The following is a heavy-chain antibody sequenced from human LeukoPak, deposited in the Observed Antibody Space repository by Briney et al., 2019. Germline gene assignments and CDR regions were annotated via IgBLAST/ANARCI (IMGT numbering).Heavy chain of an antibody. D-gene: IGHD3-3*01. J-gene: IGHJ5*02. V-gene: IGHV4-61*01. CDR3: ARDVSGYWFDP. Sequence: SETLSLTCTVSGGSVSSGSYYWGWLRQPPGTGLEWIGYIYYSGSTNYNPSLKSRVTISVDTSKNQFSLKLSSVTAADTAVYYCARDVSGYWFDPWGQGTLVTVSS. CDR1: GGSVSSGSYY. CDR2: IYYSGST.